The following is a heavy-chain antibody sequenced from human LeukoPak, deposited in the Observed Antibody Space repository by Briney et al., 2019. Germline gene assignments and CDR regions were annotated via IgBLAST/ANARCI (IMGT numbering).Heavy chain of an antibody. CDR3: AKGHLPYITHDAFDI. Sequence: GGSLRLSCAASGFTFDDYAMHWVRQAPGKGLEWVSGISWNSGSIGYADSVKGRFTISRDNAKNSLYLQMNSLRAEDRALYYCAKGHLPYITHDAFDIWGQGTMVTVSS. CDR1: GFTFDDYA. J-gene: IGHJ3*02. CDR2: ISWNSGSI. D-gene: IGHD4-11*01. V-gene: IGHV3-9*01.